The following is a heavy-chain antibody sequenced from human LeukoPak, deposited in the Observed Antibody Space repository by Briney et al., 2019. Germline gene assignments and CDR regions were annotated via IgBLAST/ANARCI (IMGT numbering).Heavy chain of an antibody. CDR2: IYSSGST. J-gene: IGHJ3*02. CDR3: ARAKRTVNVFDI. D-gene: IGHD1-1*01. CDR1: DGSMQSYH. V-gene: IGHV4-4*07. Sequence: SETLSLTCSVSDGSMQSYHWRCIRQPAGKGLEWIGRIYSSGSTDYNPSLKSRVTMSVDTSKNQFSLKLRSMTAADTAVYYCARAKRTVNVFDIWGQGTIVTVSS.